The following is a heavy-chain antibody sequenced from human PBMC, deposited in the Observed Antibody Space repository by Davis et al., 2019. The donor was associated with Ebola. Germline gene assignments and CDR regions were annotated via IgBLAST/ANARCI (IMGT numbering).Heavy chain of an antibody. Sequence: GESLKISCAASGFTFDGYGMSWVRQVPGKGLEWVSGVNWNGGTTGYADSVKGRFTISRDNAKNSLFLQMNSLRAEDTAVYYCTRGRHSEPTYDDYWGQGTLVTVSS. CDR3: TRGRHSEPTYDDY. V-gene: IGHV3-20*04. J-gene: IGHJ4*02. CDR1: GFTFDGYG. CDR2: VNWNGGTT. D-gene: IGHD2/OR15-2a*01.